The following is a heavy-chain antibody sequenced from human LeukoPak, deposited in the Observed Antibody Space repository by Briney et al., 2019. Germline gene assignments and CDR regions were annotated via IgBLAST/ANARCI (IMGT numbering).Heavy chain of an antibody. J-gene: IGHJ4*02. CDR2: IRYDGSNK. D-gene: IGHD6-19*01. CDR3: AKDRLGYSSGWNGGYFDY. V-gene: IGHV3-30*02. CDR1: GFTFSSYG. Sequence: TGRSLRLSCAASGFTFSSYGMHWVRQAPGKGLEWVAFIRYDGSNKYYADSVKGRFTMPRDNSKNTLYLQMNSLRAEDTAVYYCAKDRLGYSSGWNGGYFDYWGQGTLVTVSS.